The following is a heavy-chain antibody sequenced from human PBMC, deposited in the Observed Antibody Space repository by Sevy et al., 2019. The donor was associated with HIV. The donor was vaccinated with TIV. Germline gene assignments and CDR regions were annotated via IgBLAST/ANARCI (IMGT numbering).Heavy chain of an antibody. CDR2: INPNSGVT. CDR3: VREDINEPRTLVSFDI. V-gene: IGHV1-2*06. CDR1: GYIFSDYN. Sequence: ASGKVSCKTTGYIFSDYNMHWVRQAPGQGLEWMALINPNSGVTIYAHNFRGRVSVTRDTSMSTAYMELRCLTSDDTAVYYCVREDINEPRTLVSFDIWGQGTMVTVSS. J-gene: IGHJ3*02. D-gene: IGHD1-1*01.